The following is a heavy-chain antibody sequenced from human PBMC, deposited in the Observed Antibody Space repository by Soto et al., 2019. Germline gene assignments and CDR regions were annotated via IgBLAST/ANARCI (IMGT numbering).Heavy chain of an antibody. CDR3: AKEMITFGDICYDYMDV. Sequence: EVQLVESGGGLVQPGRSLRLACAASGFTFDQYTMHWVRQAPGKGLEWVSSITWHSGTIGYADCVKGRFTISRDNAKNPLYPQMNSVRGEDTALYYCAKEMITFGDICYDYMDVGGNGTKVTVSS. J-gene: IGHJ6*03. CDR1: GFTFDQYT. CDR2: ITWHSGTI. V-gene: IGHV3-9*01. D-gene: IGHD3-16*01.